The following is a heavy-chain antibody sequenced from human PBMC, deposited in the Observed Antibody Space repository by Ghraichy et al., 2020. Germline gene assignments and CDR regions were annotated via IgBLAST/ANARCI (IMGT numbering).Heavy chain of an antibody. D-gene: IGHD3-10*01. Sequence: SETLSLTCTVSGGSVSSGSYYWSWIRQPPGKGLEWIGYIYYSGSTNYNPSLKSRVTISIDTSKNQFSLKLSSVTAAETAVYYCAREVGSVGSDAFHIWGQGTMVTVSS. J-gene: IGHJ3*02. CDR2: IYYSGST. V-gene: IGHV4-61*01. CDR1: GGSVSSGSYY. CDR3: AREVGSVGSDAFHI.